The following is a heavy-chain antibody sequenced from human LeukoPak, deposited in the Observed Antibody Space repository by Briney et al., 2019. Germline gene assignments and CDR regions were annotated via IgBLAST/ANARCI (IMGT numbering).Heavy chain of an antibody. CDR1: GGSISSSSYY. CDR2: IYYSGST. D-gene: IGHD3-22*01. J-gene: IGHJ4*02. V-gene: IGHV4-39*01. Sequence: SETLSLTCTVSGGSISSSSYYWGWIRQPPGKGLEWIGSIYYSGSTYYNPSLKSRVTISVDTSKNQFSLKLSPVTAADTAVYYCARLRRSSGYYPDYWGQGTLVTVSS. CDR3: ARLRRSSGYYPDY.